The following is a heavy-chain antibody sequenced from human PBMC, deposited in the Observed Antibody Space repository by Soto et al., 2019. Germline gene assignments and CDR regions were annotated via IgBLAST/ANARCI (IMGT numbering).Heavy chain of an antibody. J-gene: IGHJ6*03. CDR1: GFTFSSYG. CDR3: AKEFSVLAATARYYYYMDF. V-gene: IGHV3-30*18. Sequence: GGSLRLSCAASGFTFSSYGMHWVRQAPGKGQEWVAVISYDGSNKYYADSVKGRFTISRDNSKNTLYLQMNSLRAEDTAVYYCAKEFSVLAATARYYYYMDFWGKGTTVTVSS. D-gene: IGHD3-3*02. CDR2: ISYDGSNK.